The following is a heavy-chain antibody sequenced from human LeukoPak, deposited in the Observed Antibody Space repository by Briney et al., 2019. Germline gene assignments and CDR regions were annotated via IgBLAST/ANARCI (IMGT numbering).Heavy chain of an antibody. CDR2: IDPSDSET. CDR3: ARQTAMGRSGDY. Sequence: GASLQISCKASGYSFTSYWIGWVRQLPGKGLEWMGIIDPSDSETRHTPSFQGQVTISVDKSLTTAYLQWNSLKASDTAMYYCARQTAMGRSGDYWGQGTLVTVSS. D-gene: IGHD5-18*01. CDR1: GYSFTSYW. J-gene: IGHJ4*02. V-gene: IGHV5-51*01.